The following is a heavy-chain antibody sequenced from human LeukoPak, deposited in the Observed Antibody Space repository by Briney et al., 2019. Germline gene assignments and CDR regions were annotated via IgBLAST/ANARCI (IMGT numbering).Heavy chain of an antibody. CDR3: ARVLGVTTGHTFDI. V-gene: IGHV4-31*03. Sequence: PSQTLSLTCTVSGASINSGGFFWSWIRQHPGKGLEWIGHIYYSGYTYYNPSLTSRLAISLDTSKPQFSLRLSSVTAADPALYYCARVLGVTTGHTFDIWGQGIMVTVSS. D-gene: IGHD4-17*01. CDR1: GASINSGGFF. J-gene: IGHJ3*02. CDR2: IYYSGYT.